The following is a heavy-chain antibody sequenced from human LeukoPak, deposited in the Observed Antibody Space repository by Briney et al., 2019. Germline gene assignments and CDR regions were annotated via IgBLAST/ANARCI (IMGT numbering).Heavy chain of an antibody. V-gene: IGHV3-23*01. CDR3: ARVPFSREYFDY. CDR1: GFTFSSYS. J-gene: IGHJ4*02. D-gene: IGHD1-26*01. Sequence: GGSLRLSCAASGFTFSSYSMNWVRQAPGKGLEGVSGISGSGGSTYYADSVKGRFTISRDNSKNTLYLQMKSLRGEDTAVYYCARVPFSREYFDYWGQGTLVTVSS. CDR2: ISGSGGST.